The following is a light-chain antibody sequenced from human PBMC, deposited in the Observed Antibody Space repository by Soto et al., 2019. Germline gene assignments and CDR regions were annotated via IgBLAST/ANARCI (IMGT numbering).Light chain of an antibody. CDR1: QTISPW. Sequence: DIXMTXSXXXXXASVGDXVXITXRASQTISPWLAWYQQKPGKAPKLLIYEASILESGVPSRFSGSGSGTEFTLTISSLQPDDFATYYCQQYSAYWTFGQGTKVEIQ. CDR2: EAS. V-gene: IGKV1-5*03. CDR3: QQYSAYWT. J-gene: IGKJ1*01.